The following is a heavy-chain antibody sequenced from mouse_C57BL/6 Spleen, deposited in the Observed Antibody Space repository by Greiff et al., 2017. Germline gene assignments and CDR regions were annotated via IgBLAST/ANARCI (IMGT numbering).Heavy chain of an antibody. V-gene: IGHV1-26*01. CDR1: GYTFTDYY. Sequence: EVQLQQSGPELVKPGASVKISCKASGYTFTDYYMNWVKQSHGKSLEWIGDINPNNGGTSYNQKFKGKATLTVDKSSSTAYMELRSLTSEDSAVYYCARSITTVVAWDVWGTGTTVTVSS. J-gene: IGHJ1*03. CDR3: ARSITTVVAWDV. D-gene: IGHD1-1*01. CDR2: INPNNGGT.